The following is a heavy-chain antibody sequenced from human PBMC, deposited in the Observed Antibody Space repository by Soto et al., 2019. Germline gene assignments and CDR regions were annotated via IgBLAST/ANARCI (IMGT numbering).Heavy chain of an antibody. CDR2: ISAYNGNT. D-gene: IGHD6-13*01. CDR1: GYTFTSYG. CDR3: AGDQRRADSREYYMDD. J-gene: IGHJ6*03. Sequence: QVQLVQSGAEVKKPGASVKVSCKASGYTFTSYGISWARQAPGQGLEWMGWISAYNGNTNYAQKLQGRVTMTTDTSTSTAYMELRSLRSDDTAVYYCAGDQRRADSREYYMDDWGKGTTVTVSS. V-gene: IGHV1-18*01.